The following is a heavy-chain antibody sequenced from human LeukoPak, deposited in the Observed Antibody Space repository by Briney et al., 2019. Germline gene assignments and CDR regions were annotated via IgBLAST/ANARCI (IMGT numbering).Heavy chain of an antibody. D-gene: IGHD3-16*01. CDR2: IYYSGST. CDR3: ARRGAYARDYWFDP. Sequence: SETLSLTCTVSGGSISSYYWSWIRQPPGKGLEWIEYIYYSGSTNYNPSLKSRVTISVDTSKNQFSLKLSSVTAAGTAVYYCARRGAYARDYWFDPWGQGTLVTVSS. CDR1: GGSISSYY. V-gene: IGHV4-59*08. J-gene: IGHJ5*02.